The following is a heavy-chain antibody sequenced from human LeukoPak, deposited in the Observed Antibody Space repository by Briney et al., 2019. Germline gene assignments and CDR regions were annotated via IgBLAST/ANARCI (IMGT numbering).Heavy chain of an antibody. CDR1: GFTFSSYG. J-gene: IGHJ4*02. V-gene: IGHV3-30*18. D-gene: IGHD6-13*01. CDR2: ISYDGSNK. Sequence: TGGSLRLSCAASGFTFSSYGMHWVRQAPGKGLEWVAVISYDGSNKYYADSVKGRFTISRDNSKNTLYLQMNSLRAEDTAVYYCAKDPGRLSSSPTNWGQGTLVTVSS. CDR3: AKDPGRLSSSPTN.